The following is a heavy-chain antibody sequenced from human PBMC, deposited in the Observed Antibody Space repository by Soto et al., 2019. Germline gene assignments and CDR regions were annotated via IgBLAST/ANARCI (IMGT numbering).Heavy chain of an antibody. CDR1: GFTFGDYP. Sequence: GGSLRLSCTASGFTFGDYPMSWVRQAPGKGLEWVGFIRSKAYGGTTEYAASVKGRFTISRDDSKSIAYLQMNSLKTEDTAVYYCTRTVVRGTYYYGSGSYHNWFDPWGQGTLVTVSS. V-gene: IGHV3-49*04. CDR3: TRTVVRGTYYYGSGSYHNWFDP. CDR2: IRSKAYGGTT. J-gene: IGHJ5*02. D-gene: IGHD3-10*01.